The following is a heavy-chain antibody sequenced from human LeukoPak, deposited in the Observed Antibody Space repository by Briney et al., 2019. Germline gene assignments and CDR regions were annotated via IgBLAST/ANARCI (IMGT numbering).Heavy chain of an antibody. D-gene: IGHD3-10*01. CDR3: AKDSGAVDY. J-gene: IGHJ4*02. CDR1: GFTFSSYW. Sequence: PGGSLRLSCAASGFTFSSYWMSWVRQAPGKGLEWVANIKQDGSEKYYVDSVKGRFTISRDNSKNTLYLQMNSLRAEDTAVYYCAKDSGAVDYWGQGTLVTVSS. CDR2: IKQDGSEK. V-gene: IGHV3-7*03.